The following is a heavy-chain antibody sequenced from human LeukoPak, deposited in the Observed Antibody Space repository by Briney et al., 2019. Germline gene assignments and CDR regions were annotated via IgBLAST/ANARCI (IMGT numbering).Heavy chain of an antibody. D-gene: IGHD1-14*01. Sequence: PGGSLRLSCAASGFTFSSQWMSWVRQAPGKGLEWVANVNQGGTEKYYVDSVKGRFTISRDNAENSLYLQMNSLRAEDTAVYYCARNQGEGAFDIWGQGTMVTVS. J-gene: IGHJ3*02. CDR3: ARNQGEGAFDI. V-gene: IGHV3-7*01. CDR2: VNQGGTEK. CDR1: GFTFSSQW.